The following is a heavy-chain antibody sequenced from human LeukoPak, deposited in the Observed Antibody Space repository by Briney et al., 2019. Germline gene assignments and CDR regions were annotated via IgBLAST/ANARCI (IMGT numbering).Heavy chain of an antibody. Sequence: PSETLSLTCAVYGGSFSGYYWSWIRQPPGKGLEWIGEINHSGSTNYNPSLKSRVTISVDTSKNQFSLKLTSVAAADTAVYYCARTYGDYRFDYWGQGALVTVSS. J-gene: IGHJ4*02. CDR3: ARTYGDYRFDY. V-gene: IGHV4-34*01. D-gene: IGHD4-17*01. CDR1: GGSFSGYY. CDR2: INHSGST.